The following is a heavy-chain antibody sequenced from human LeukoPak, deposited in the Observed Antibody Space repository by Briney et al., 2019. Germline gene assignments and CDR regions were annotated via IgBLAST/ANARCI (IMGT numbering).Heavy chain of an antibody. D-gene: IGHD3-3*01. Sequence: GGSLRLSCAASGFTFSSYEMNWVRQAPGKGLEWVSYISSSGSTIYYADSVKGRFTISRDNAKNSLYLQMNSLRAEDTAVYYCARGQYYDFWSGYSGYFDYWGQGTLVTVSS. CDR2: ISSSGSTI. J-gene: IGHJ4*02. CDR3: ARGQYYDFWSGYSGYFDY. V-gene: IGHV3-48*03. CDR1: GFTFSSYE.